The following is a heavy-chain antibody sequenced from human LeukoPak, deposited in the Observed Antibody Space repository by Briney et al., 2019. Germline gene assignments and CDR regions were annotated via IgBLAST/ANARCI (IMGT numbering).Heavy chain of an antibody. CDR2: ISSSSTI. CDR3: ATYGDYEPPLIDY. CDR1: GFTFSSYS. Sequence: GGSLRLSCAASGFTFSSYSMNWVRQAPGKGLEWVSYISSSSTIYYADSVKGRSTISRDNAKNSLYLQMNSLRAEDTAVYYCATYGDYEPPLIDYWGQGTLVTVSS. D-gene: IGHD4-17*01. V-gene: IGHV3-48*04. J-gene: IGHJ4*02.